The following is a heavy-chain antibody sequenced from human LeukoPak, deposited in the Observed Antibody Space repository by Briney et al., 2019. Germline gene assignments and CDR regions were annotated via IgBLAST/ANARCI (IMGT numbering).Heavy chain of an antibody. Sequence: SQTLSLTCAISGDSVSSNSAAWNWIRRSPSRGLEWLGSTYYRSKWYNDYAVSVKSRITINPDTSKNQFSLQLNSVTPEDTAVYYCARGPSLRLETNWFDPWGQGTLVTVSS. CDR3: ARGPSLRLETNWFDP. CDR2: TYYRSKWYN. J-gene: IGHJ5*02. CDR1: GDSVSSNSAA. V-gene: IGHV6-1*01. D-gene: IGHD1-1*01.